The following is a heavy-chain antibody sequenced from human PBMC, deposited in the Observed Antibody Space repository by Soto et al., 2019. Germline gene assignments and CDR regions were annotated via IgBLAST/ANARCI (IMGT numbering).Heavy chain of an antibody. J-gene: IGHJ4*02. V-gene: IGHV4-4*02. CDR3: ARVAPALDY. CDR2: IFRTGST. CDR1: GGSISSETW. Sequence: QVQLQESGPGLVKPSETLSLTCAVSGGSISSETWWSWVRQPPGKGLEWIGEIFRTGSTNYNPSLKSRVTISLDKSKTQFSLKLSSVTAADTAVYYCARVAPALDYWGQGTLVTVSS.